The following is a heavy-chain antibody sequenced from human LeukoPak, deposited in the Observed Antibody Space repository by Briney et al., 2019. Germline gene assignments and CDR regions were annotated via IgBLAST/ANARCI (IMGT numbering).Heavy chain of an antibody. CDR2: INHSGST. CDR3: ASPNPYGALPSYYFDY. Sequence: SETLSLTCAVYGGSFSDYYWSWIRQPPGKGLEWIGEINHSGSTNYNPSLESRVTISVDTSKNQFSLRLSSVTAADTAVYYCASPNPYGALPSYYFDYWGQGTLVTVSS. D-gene: IGHD4-17*01. CDR1: GGSFSDYY. V-gene: IGHV4-34*01. J-gene: IGHJ4*02.